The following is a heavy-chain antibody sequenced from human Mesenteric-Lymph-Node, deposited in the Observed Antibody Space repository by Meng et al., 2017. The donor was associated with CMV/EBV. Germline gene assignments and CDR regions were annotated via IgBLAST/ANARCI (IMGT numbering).Heavy chain of an antibody. CDR3: AKGRSGYSFVFHDY. CDR1: GFTFSDYY. V-gene: IGHV3-11*01. CDR2: ISSSGGAT. D-gene: IGHD5-18*01. Sequence: GGSLRLSCAASGFTFSDYYMSWIRQAPGKGLEWVSYISSSGGATYFADSVKGRFTISRDNSMNTLFLQMNSLRADDTALYYCAKGRSGYSFVFHDYWGQGTPVTVSS. J-gene: IGHJ4*02.